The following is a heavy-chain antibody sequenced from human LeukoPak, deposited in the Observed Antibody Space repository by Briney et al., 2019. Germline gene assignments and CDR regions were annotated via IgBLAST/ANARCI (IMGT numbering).Heavy chain of an antibody. J-gene: IGHJ4*02. V-gene: IGHV4-61*02. CDR3: ARSGKKTDY. Sequence: SETLSLTCTVSGGSISSGSYYWSWIRQPAGKGLEWIGRIYTSGSTNYNPSLKSRVTISVDTSNNPFSLKLSSVTAADTAVYYCARSGKKTDYWGQGTLVTVSS. CDR1: GGSISSGSYY. CDR2: IYTSGST.